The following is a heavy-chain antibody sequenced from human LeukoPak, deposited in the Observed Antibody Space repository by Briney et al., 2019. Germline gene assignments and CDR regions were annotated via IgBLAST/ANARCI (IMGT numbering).Heavy chain of an antibody. CDR1: GFTFSTYV. V-gene: IGHV3-30*02. Sequence: GGSLRLSCAASGFTFSTYVMHWVRQAPGKGLEWVAFIRYDGGNKYYADSVKGRFPISRDNSKNTLYLQMNSLRTEDTAVYYCAKEGGSYYSYYYYMDVWGKGTTVTVSS. CDR3: AKEGGSYYSYYYYMDV. D-gene: IGHD1-26*01. CDR2: IRYDGGNK. J-gene: IGHJ6*03.